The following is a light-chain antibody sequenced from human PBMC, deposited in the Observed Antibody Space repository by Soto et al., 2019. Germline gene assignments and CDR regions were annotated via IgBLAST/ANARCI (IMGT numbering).Light chain of an antibody. V-gene: IGKV1-9*01. J-gene: IGKJ3*01. Sequence: DIQLTQSPSFLSASVGDRVTITCRASQGISSYLAWYQQKPGKAPKLLIYAASTLQSGVPSRFSGSGSGTEFTLTISSLQPEDFAVYYCQQYDRSSFFFGPGTKVEIK. CDR2: AAS. CDR1: QGISSY. CDR3: QQYDRSSFF.